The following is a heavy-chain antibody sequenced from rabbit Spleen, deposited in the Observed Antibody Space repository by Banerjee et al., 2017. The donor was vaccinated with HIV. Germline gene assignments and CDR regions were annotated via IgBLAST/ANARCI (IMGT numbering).Heavy chain of an antibody. J-gene: IGHJ4*01. CDR3: ARDAGSGAYIDGYFNL. CDR2: IYISGGST. V-gene: IGHV1S40*01. CDR1: GFDLSSYYY. D-gene: IGHD8-1*01. Sequence: QSLEESGGDLVKPGASLTLTCTASGFDLSSYYYVCWVRQAPGKGLEWIACIYISGGSTYYASWAKGRFTISETSSTTVTLQVTSLTVADTATYFCARDAGSGAYIDGYFNLWGQGTLVTV.